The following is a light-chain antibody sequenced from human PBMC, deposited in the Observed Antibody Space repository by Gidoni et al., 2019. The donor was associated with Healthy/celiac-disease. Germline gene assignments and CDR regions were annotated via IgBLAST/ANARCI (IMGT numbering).Light chain of an antibody. Sequence: AIQMTQSPSSLSASASQGIRNDLGWYQQKPGKAPKLLIYAASSLQSGVSSRFSGSGSGTDFTLTISSLQPEDFATYYCLQDYNYPRTFXQXTKLEIK. J-gene: IGKJ2*01. CDR3: LQDYNYPRT. CDR1: QGIRND. CDR2: AAS. V-gene: IGKV1-6*01.